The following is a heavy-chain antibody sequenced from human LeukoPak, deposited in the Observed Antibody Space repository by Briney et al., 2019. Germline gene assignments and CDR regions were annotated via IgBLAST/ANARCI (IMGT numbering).Heavy chain of an antibody. Sequence: GGSLRLSCAASGFTFSRYWMLWVRQAPGKGVVWVSRINTDGSNTNYADSVKGRFTISRDNAKNTVYLQMNSLRAEDTAVYYCARVSTGSSSYDYWGQGTLVTVSS. CDR3: ARVSTGSSSYDY. D-gene: IGHD6-13*01. CDR2: INTDGSNT. CDR1: GFTFSRYW. V-gene: IGHV3-74*01. J-gene: IGHJ4*02.